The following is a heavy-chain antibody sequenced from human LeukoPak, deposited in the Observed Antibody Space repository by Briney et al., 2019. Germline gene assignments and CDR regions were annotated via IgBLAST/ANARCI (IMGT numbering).Heavy chain of an antibody. V-gene: IGHV1-8*01. CDR2: MNPNSPNT. D-gene: IGHD6-13*01. Sequence: GASVNVSCKASVYTFTDYDINWVRQATGQGLEWMGWMNPNSPNTDFAQSFYAQKFQGRVTMSRDTSINTAYMELSSLRSEDTAVYFCARSWDALDVWGQGTMVPVSS. J-gene: IGHJ3*01. CDR1: VYTFTDYD. CDR3: ARSWDALDV.